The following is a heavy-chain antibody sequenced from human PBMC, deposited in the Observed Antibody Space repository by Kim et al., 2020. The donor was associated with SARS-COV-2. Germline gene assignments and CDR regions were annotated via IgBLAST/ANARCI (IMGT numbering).Heavy chain of an antibody. V-gene: IGHV3-23*01. CDR3: AKLTGASPFDY. CDR1: GFTFSSYT. Sequence: GGSLRLSCAASGFTFSSYTIHWVRQAPGKGLEWVSSISGGAVSTYYADSVKGRFTISRDNSQSTLHLQMNSLRAEDTAFYYCAKLTGASPFDYWGQGTLV. J-gene: IGHJ4*02. CDR2: ISGGAVST. D-gene: IGHD1-20*01.